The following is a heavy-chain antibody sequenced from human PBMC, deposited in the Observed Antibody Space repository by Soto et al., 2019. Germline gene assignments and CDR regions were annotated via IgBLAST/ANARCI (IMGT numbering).Heavy chain of an antibody. Sequence: GASVKVSCKASGYTFTSYGISWVRQAPGQGLEWMGWISAYNGNTNYAQKLQGRVTMTTNTSTSTAYMELRSLRSDDTAVYYCARDNPPVAFFNDTSSANIYYLSIHV. J-gene: IGHJ6*01. CDR2: ISAYNGNT. V-gene: IGHV1-18*01. CDR1: GYTFTSYG. CDR3: ARDNPPVAFFNDTSSANIYYLSIHV. D-gene: IGHD1-26*01.